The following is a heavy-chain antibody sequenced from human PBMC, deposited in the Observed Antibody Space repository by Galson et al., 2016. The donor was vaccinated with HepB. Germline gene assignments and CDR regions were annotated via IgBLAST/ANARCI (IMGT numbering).Heavy chain of an antibody. V-gene: IGHV1-69*13. J-gene: IGHJ4*02. CDR1: GGTLSNYA. CDR2: IIPIFGTA. CDR3: VSGFCTGGSCYHYFDY. Sequence: SVKVSCKASGGTLSNYAISWVRQAPGQGLEWMGGIIPIFGTAIYAQKFQGRVTITADESTSTAYMELSSLGSDDTAVYFCVSGFCTGGSCYHYFDYWGQGTLVTVSA. D-gene: IGHD2-15*01.